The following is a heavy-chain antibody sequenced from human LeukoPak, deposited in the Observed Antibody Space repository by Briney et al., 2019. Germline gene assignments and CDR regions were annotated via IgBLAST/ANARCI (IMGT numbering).Heavy chain of an antibody. CDR2: ISADGSEK. Sequence: SGGSLRLSCAASGFTFSSYVMHWVRQAPGKGLQWVAVISADGSEKYYADSAKGRFTISRDNSKNQVYLKMNRLRAEDTAVYYCAKGVRGVIAYYFDYWGQGTLVTVSS. V-gene: IGHV3-30*18. CDR1: GFTFSSYV. D-gene: IGHD3-10*01. J-gene: IGHJ4*02. CDR3: AKGVRGVIAYYFDY.